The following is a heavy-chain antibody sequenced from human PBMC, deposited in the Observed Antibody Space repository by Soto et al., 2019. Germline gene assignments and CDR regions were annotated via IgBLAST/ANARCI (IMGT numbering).Heavy chain of an antibody. V-gene: IGHV3-48*02. Sequence: GGSLRLSCAASGFTFSSYSMNWVRQAPGKGLEWVSYISSSSSTIYYADSVKGRFTISRDNAKNSLYLQMNSLRDEDTAVYYFARVSIVVVTAIKHDAFDIWGQGTMVTVSS. CDR3: ARVSIVVVTAIKHDAFDI. D-gene: IGHD2-21*02. J-gene: IGHJ3*02. CDR1: GFTFSSYS. CDR2: ISSSSSTI.